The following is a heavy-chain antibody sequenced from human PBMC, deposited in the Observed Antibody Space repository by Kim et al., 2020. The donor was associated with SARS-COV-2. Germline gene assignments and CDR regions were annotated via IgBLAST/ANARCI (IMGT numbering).Heavy chain of an antibody. CDR2: IWYDGSNK. Sequence: GGSLRLSCAASGFTFSSYGMHWVRQAPGKGLEWVAVIWYDGSNKYYADSVKGRFTISRDNSKNTLYLQMNSLRAEDTAVYYCAREIDSSSWSPPFDYWGQGTLVTVSS. CDR3: AREIDSSSWSPPFDY. D-gene: IGHD6-13*01. J-gene: IGHJ4*02. V-gene: IGHV3-33*01. CDR1: GFTFSSYG.